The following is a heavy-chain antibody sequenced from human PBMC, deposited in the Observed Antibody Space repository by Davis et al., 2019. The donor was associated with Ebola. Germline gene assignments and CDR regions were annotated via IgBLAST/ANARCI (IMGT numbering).Heavy chain of an antibody. CDR1: GVSITSYY. CDR3: ARQRRDGYSDFDY. Sequence: SETLSLTCTVSGVSITSYYWSWVRQPPGKRLEWIGYSHYSGSTYYNPSLESRLTMSVDTSKNQFSLKLRSVTAADTAVYYCARQRRDGYSDFDYWGLGTLVTVSS. V-gene: IGHV4-59*08. J-gene: IGHJ4*02. CDR2: SHYSGST. D-gene: IGHD5-24*01.